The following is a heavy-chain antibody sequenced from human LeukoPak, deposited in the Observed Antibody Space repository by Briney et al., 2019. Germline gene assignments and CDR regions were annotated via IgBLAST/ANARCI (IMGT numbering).Heavy chain of an antibody. CDR1: GYTFTGYY. V-gene: IGHV1-2*02. CDR2: INPNSGGT. J-gene: IGHJ4*02. Sequence: GASVKVSCKASGYTFTGYYMHWVRQAPGQGLEWMGWINPNSGGTNYAQKFQGRVTMTRDTSISTAYMELSRLRSDDTAVYYCARVADGMATIAGFDYWGQGTLVTVSS. D-gene: IGHD5-24*01. CDR3: ARVADGMATIAGFDY.